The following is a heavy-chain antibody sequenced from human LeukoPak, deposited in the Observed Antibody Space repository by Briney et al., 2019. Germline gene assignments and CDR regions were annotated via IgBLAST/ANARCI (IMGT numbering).Heavy chain of an antibody. D-gene: IGHD6-6*01. Sequence: GESLKISCKGSGYSFTSYWIAWARQMPGKGLEWMGIIHPGDSDTRYSPSFQGQVTISADKSINTAYLQWSSLKASDTAMYHCARQLSITARPFDSWGQGTLVTVSS. V-gene: IGHV5-51*01. CDR1: GYSFTSYW. CDR3: ARQLSITARPFDS. CDR2: IHPGDSDT. J-gene: IGHJ4*02.